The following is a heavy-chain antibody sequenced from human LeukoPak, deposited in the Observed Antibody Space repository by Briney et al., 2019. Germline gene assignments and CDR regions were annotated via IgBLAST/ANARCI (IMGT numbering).Heavy chain of an antibody. CDR3: AKGGMVRDTFDY. D-gene: IGHD3-10*01. CDR1: GFTFWNYG. V-gene: IGHV3-23*01. Sequence: GGSLRLSCAASGFTFWNYGMSWVRQAPGKGLEWVSGITKGGTIHYADSVQGRFTISKDNSKNTVTLQMNSLSAEDTAVYYCAKGGMVRDTFDYWGQGTLVTVSS. J-gene: IGHJ4*02. CDR2: ITKGGTI.